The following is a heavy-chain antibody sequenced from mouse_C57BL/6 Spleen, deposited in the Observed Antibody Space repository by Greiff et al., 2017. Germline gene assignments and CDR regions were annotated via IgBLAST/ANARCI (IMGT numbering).Heavy chain of an antibody. CDR2: IHPNSGST. CDR1: GYTFTSYW. V-gene: IGHV1-64*01. J-gene: IGHJ3*01. Sequence: VQLQQPGAELVKPGASVKLSCKASGYTFTSYWMHWVKQRPGQGLEWIGMIHPNSGSTNYNEKFKSKATLTVDKSSSTAYMPLSRLTSEDSAVYYGARRTETGFAYWGQGTLVTVSA. CDR3: ARRTETGFAY. D-gene: IGHD4-1*01.